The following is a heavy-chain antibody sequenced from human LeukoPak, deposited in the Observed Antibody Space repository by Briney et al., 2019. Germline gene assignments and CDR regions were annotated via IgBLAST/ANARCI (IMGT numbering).Heavy chain of an antibody. J-gene: IGHJ2*01. D-gene: IGHD6-19*01. CDR3: ARAPVARPPYWYFDL. CDR1: GVSISSYY. V-gene: IGHV4-59*01. CDR2: IYYSGST. Sequence: PSETLSLTCTVSGVSISSYYWSWIRQPPGKGLEWIGYIYYSGSTNYNPALKSRITISLDTSKNQFSLKMSSVTAADTAVYYCARAPVARPPYWYFDLWGRGTLVTVPS.